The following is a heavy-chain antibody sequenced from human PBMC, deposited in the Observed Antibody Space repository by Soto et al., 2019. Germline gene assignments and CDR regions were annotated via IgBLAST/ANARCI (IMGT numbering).Heavy chain of an antibody. Sequence: SGTLSLTCAVYGGCFCGYYWSWIRQPPGKGLEWIGEINHSGSTNYNPSLKSRVTISVDTSKNQFSLKLSSVTAADTAVYYCARGRYCSSTSCYRKYYYYMDVWGKGTTVTVSS. D-gene: IGHD2-2*02. CDR2: INHSGST. J-gene: IGHJ6*03. V-gene: IGHV4-34*01. CDR3: ARGRYCSSTSCYRKYYYYMDV. CDR1: GGCFCGYY.